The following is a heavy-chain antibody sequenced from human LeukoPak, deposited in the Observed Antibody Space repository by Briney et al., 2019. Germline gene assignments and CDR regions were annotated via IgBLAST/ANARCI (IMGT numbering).Heavy chain of an antibody. CDR2: MNPNSGNT. V-gene: IGHV1-8*01. CDR3: ARPPGCCSGGSCYQTPYYYYYYGMDV. Sequence: ASVKVSCKASGYTFTSYDINWVRQATGQGLEWMGWMNPNSGNTGYAQKFQGRVTMTRNTSISTAYMELSSLRSEDTAVYYCARPPGCCSGGSCYQTPYYYYYYGMDVWGQGTTVTVSS. J-gene: IGHJ6*02. CDR1: GYTFTSYD. D-gene: IGHD2-15*01.